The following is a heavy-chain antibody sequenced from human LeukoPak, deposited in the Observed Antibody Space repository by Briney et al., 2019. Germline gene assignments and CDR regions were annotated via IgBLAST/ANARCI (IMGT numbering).Heavy chain of an antibody. CDR3: ARAPLHSNGWSFDY. J-gene: IGHJ4*02. V-gene: IGHV3-73*01. CDR1: GFTFSGFA. CDR2: IRSKADNYAT. Sequence: GGSLRLSCEASGFTFSGFAMHWVRQASGKGLEWVGRIRSKADNYATAYAASVKGRFTISRDDSKNTLYLQMNSLRPEDTAVYYCARAPLHSNGWSFDYWGQGTLVTVSS. D-gene: IGHD6-19*01.